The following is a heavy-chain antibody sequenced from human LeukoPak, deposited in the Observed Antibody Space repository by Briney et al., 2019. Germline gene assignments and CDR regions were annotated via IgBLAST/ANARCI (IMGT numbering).Heavy chain of an antibody. CDR2: MSGDETNT. CDR1: GFTFSSYA. V-gene: IGHV3-23*01. D-gene: IGHD3-9*01. CDR3: AKGRYVDWLSNDAFDI. Sequence: GGSLRLSCAASGFTFSSYAMSWVRRAPGKGLEWVSSMSGDETNTYYADSVKGRFTISRDNSKNTLFLQMNSLRAEDTAVFYCAKGRYVDWLSNDAFDIWGQGTMVTVSS. J-gene: IGHJ3*02.